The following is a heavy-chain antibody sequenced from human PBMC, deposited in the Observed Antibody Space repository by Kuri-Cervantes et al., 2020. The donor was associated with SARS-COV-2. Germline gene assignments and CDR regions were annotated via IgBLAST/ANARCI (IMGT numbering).Heavy chain of an antibody. CDR3: ARDEDSGSYYPDAFDI. V-gene: IGHV3-30*04. CDR1: GFTFSSYA. J-gene: IGHJ3*02. D-gene: IGHD1-26*01. Sequence: GESLKISCAASGFTFSSYAMHWVRRAPGKGLEWVAVISYDGSNKYYADSVKGRFTISRDNSKNTLYLQMNSLRAEGTAVYYCARDEDSGSYYPDAFDIWGQGTMVTVSS. CDR2: ISYDGSNK.